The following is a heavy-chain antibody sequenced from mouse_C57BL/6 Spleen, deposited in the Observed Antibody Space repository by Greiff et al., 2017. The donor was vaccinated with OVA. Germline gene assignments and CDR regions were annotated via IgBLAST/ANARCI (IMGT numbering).Heavy chain of an antibody. CDR2: ISSGSSTI. CDR1: GFTFSDYG. Sequence: EVKLVESGGGLVKPGGSLKLSCAASGFTFSDYGMHWVRQAPEKGLEWVAYISSGSSTIYYADTVKGRFTISRDNAKNTLFLQMTSLRSEDTAMDYWGRAGGGGYDYAGEDAMDYWGQGTSVTVSS. J-gene: IGHJ4*01. V-gene: IGHV5-17*01. CDR3: GRAGGGGYDYAGEDAMDY. D-gene: IGHD2-4*01.